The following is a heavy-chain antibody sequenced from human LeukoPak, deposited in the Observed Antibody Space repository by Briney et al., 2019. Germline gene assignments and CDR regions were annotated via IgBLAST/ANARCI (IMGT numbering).Heavy chain of an antibody. CDR3: ASGYKAVSVFDH. Sequence: ASVNVSCKASGYTFTTYYMHWVRQAPGQGRVWMGLINPSGGGTRYAQKFQGGVTMTRDTYTSTVYMELSSLRSEDTAVYYCASGYKAVSVFDHWGQGTLVTVCS. V-gene: IGHV1-46*01. J-gene: IGHJ4*02. CDR1: GYTFTTYY. CDR2: INPSGGGT. D-gene: IGHD5-24*01.